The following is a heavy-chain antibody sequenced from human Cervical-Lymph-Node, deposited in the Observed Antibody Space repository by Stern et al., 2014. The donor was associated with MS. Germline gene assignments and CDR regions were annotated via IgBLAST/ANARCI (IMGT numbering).Heavy chain of an antibody. CDR3: ASRGSLTSFVDY. D-gene: IGHD4-11*01. V-gene: IGHV5-51*03. CDR2: IYPENSGT. Sequence: EVQLVESRAEVKKPGESLKISCKGSEYSFTNHWIGWVRQMPGRGLEWMGIIYPENSGTRYRPSFQGQVTISHGPSTSHATQQWRSLEASDTAMYYCASRGSLTSFVDYWGQGTLVTVSS. J-gene: IGHJ4*02. CDR1: EYSFTNHW.